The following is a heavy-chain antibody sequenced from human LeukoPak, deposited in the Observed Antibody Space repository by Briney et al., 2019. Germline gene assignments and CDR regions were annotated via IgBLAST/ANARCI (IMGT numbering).Heavy chain of an antibody. J-gene: IGHJ4*02. Sequence: GGSLRLSCAASGFTFSSYAMHWVRQAPGKGLEWVAVISYDESNKYYADSVKGRFTISRDNAKNSLYLQMNSLRAEDTAVYYCAREVVVAATYDYWGQGTLVTVSS. D-gene: IGHD2-15*01. V-gene: IGHV3-30*04. CDR2: ISYDESNK. CDR3: AREVVVAATYDY. CDR1: GFTFSSYA.